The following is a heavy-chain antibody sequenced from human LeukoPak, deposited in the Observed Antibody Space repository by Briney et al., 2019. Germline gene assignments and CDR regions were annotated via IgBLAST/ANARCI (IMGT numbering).Heavy chain of an antibody. J-gene: IGHJ4*02. V-gene: IGHV3-53*01. CDR2: TYSGGTT. D-gene: IGHD6-13*01. Sequence: PGGSLRLSCAASGFTVSSNYMSWVRQAPGKGLEWVSVTYSGGTTNYADSVKGRFTISRVNSKNTLFLQMNSLRAEDTAVYYCARGGYSSSWYHFDYWGQGTLVTVSS. CDR3: ARGGYSSSWYHFDY. CDR1: GFTVSSNY.